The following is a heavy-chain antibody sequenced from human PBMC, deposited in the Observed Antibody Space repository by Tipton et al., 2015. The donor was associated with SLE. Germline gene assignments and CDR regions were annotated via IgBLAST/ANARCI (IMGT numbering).Heavy chain of an antibody. V-gene: IGHV3-48*01. D-gene: IGHD4-11*01. CDR2: ISSSSSPI. J-gene: IGHJ5*02. CDR1: GFSFKSYS. Sequence: PLRLSCAASGFSFKSYSMNWARRAPGKGLEWISYISSSSSPIYYADSVKGRFTISRDNAKNSLYLQMSNLRAVDTAVYYCARGSLGYSEWDPWGQRTLVTISS. CDR3: ARGSLGYSEWDP.